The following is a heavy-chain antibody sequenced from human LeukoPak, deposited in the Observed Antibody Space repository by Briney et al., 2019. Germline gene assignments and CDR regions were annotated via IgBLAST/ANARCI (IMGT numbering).Heavy chain of an antibody. V-gene: IGHV3-74*01. CDR1: GFTFSSSW. J-gene: IGHJ3*02. CDR2: INSDGSST. D-gene: IGHD2-2*01. Sequence: GGSLRLSCAASGFTFSSSWMHWVRQAPGKGLVWVSCINSDGSSTTYADSVKGRFTISRDNAKNSLYLQMNSLRAEDTAVYYCARDSRGDQDAFDIWGQGTMVTVSS. CDR3: ARDSRGDQDAFDI.